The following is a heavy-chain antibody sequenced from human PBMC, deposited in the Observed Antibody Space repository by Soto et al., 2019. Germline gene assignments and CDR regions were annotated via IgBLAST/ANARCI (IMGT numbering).Heavy chain of an antibody. CDR3: ARVGDLDDILTGYTEYYFDY. Sequence: GGSLRLSCAASGFTFSSYSMNWVRQAPGKRLEWVAVISYDGSNKYYADSVKGRFTISRDNSKNTLYLQMNSLRAEDTAVYYCARVGDLDDILTGYTEYYFDYWGQGTLVTVSS. D-gene: IGHD3-9*01. V-gene: IGHV3-30*03. CDR2: ISYDGSNK. J-gene: IGHJ4*02. CDR1: GFTFSSYS.